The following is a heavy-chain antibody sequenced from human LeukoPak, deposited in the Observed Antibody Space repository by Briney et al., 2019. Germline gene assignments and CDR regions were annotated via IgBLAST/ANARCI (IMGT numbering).Heavy chain of an antibody. CDR1: GGSFSGYY. Sequence: SETLSLTCAVYGGSFSGYYWSWIRQPPGKGLEWIGEINHNGSTNYNPSPKSRVTISVDTSKNQFSLKLSSVTAADTAVYYCARTSSSSHTFFDYWGQGTLVTVSS. D-gene: IGHD6-6*01. CDR2: INHNGST. J-gene: IGHJ4*02. V-gene: IGHV4-34*01. CDR3: ARTSSSSHTFFDY.